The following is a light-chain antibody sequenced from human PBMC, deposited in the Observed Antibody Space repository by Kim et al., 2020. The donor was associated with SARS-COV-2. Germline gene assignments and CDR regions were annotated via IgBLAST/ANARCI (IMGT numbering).Light chain of an antibody. J-gene: IGKJ1*01. CDR1: QSVNSNY. V-gene: IGKV3-20*01. CDR3: QQYGSSPWT. CDR2: GAS. Sequence: EIVLTQSPGTLSLSPGERVALSCRASQSVNSNYLAWYQQKPGQAPRLLIYGASSRATGIPDRFSGSGSGTDFILTISRLEPEDFAVYYCQQYGSSPWTFGQGTKVDIK.